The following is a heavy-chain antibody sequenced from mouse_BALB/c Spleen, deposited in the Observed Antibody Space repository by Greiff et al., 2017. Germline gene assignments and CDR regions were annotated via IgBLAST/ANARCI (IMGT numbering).Heavy chain of an antibody. J-gene: IGHJ4*01. Sequence: VQLQQSGAELVRPGTSVKVSCKASGYAFTNYLIEWVKQRPGQGLEWIGVINPGSGGTNYNEKFKGKATLTADKSSSTAYMQLSSLTSDDSAVYFCARRTTVVAESAMDYWGQGTSVTVSS. CDR1: GYAFTNYL. CDR2: INPGSGGT. V-gene: IGHV1-54*01. CDR3: ARRTTVVAESAMDY. D-gene: IGHD1-1*01.